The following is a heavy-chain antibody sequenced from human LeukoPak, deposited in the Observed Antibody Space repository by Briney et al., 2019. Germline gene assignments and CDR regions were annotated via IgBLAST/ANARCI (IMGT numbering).Heavy chain of an antibody. V-gene: IGHV1-2*06. Sequence: GASVKVSCKVSGYTFTGYYIHWVRQAPGQGLEWMGRINPNSGGTNYAQKFQGRVTMPRDTSISTAYVELSRLRSDDTAVYYCARDPGATTNSFDYWGQGTLVTVSS. D-gene: IGHD1-1*01. CDR2: INPNSGGT. CDR3: ARDPGATTNSFDY. J-gene: IGHJ4*02. CDR1: GYTFTGYY.